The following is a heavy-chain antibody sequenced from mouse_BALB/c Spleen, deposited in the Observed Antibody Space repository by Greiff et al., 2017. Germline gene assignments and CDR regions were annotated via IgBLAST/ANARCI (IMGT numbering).Heavy chain of an antibody. D-gene: IGHD2-3*01. CDR1: GFAFSSYD. CDR3: ARQGDGYYVAWFAY. V-gene: IGHV5-12-1*01. CDR2: ISSGGGST. J-gene: IGHJ3*01. Sequence: EVKLVESGGGLVKPGGSLKLSCAASGFAFSSYDMSWVRQTPEKRLEWVAYISSGGGSTYYPDTVKGRFTISRDNAKNTLYLQMSSLKSEDTAMYYCARQGDGYYVAWFAYWGQGTLVTVSA.